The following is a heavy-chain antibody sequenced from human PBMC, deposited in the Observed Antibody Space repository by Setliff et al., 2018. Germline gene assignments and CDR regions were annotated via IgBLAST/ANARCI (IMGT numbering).Heavy chain of an antibody. V-gene: IGHV4-61*01. J-gene: IGHJ1*01. Sequence: SETLSLTCTVSGDSISSRHYYWSWIRQPPGKGLEFIGYVYYSGTANYSPSLRSRLTISVDTSKNQFSLKLNSVTAADTAVYYCVREGYSEYFQDWGRGTLVTVS. D-gene: IGHD1-1*01. CDR3: VREGYSEYFQD. CDR1: GDSISSRHYY. CDR2: VYYSGTA.